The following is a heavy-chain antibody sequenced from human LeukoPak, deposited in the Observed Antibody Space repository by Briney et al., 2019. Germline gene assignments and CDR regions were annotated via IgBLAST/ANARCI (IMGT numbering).Heavy chain of an antibody. CDR2: IYYSGTT. J-gene: IGHJ4*02. V-gene: IGHV4-59*08. CDR1: GDSLINFY. CDR3: ARLKFDVLTGYYEALDY. D-gene: IGHD3-9*01. Sequence: PSETLSLTCTVSGDSLINFYWSWIRQPPGKGLEWIGYIYYSGTTNYNPSLKSRVTMSVDTSKNQFSLKLRSVTAADTAVHYCARLKFDVLTGYYEALDYWGQGTLVTVSA.